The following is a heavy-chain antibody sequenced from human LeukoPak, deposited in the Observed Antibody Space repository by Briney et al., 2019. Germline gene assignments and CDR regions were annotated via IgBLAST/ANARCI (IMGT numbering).Heavy chain of an antibody. CDR2: IYYSGST. Sequence: PSETLSLTCTVSGGSISSSSYYWGWIRQPPGKGLEWIGSIYYSGSTYYNPSLKSRVTISVDTSKNQFSLKLSSVTAADTAVYYCAREKAYYYGSGSFGRGSDLDYWGQGTLVTVSS. V-gene: IGHV4-39*02. CDR1: GGSISSSSYY. CDR3: AREKAYYYGSGSFGRGSDLDY. D-gene: IGHD3-10*01. J-gene: IGHJ4*02.